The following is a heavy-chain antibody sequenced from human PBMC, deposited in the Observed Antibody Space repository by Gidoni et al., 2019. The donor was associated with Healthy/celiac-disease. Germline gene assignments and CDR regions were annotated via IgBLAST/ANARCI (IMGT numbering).Heavy chain of an antibody. V-gene: IGHV4-39*01. D-gene: IGHD3-10*01. CDR3: ARHTHYYGSWSGVDY. Sequence: YNPSLTNRVTISVYTSKNQFSLKLSSVTAADTAVYYCARHTHYYGSWSGVDYWGQGTLVTVSS. J-gene: IGHJ4*02.